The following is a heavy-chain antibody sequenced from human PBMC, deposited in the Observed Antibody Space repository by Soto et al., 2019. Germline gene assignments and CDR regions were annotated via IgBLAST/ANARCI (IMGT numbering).Heavy chain of an antibody. D-gene: IGHD2-2*01. CDR3: ARKTTAAMRPNYYYYGMNG. V-gene: IGHV1-69*01. J-gene: IGHJ6*02. CDR1: GGTFSSYA. Sequence: SSVKVSCKASGGTFSSYAISWVRQAPGQGLEWMGGIIPIFGTANYAQKFQGRVTITADESTSTAYMEMSSLRSEDTAVYYCARKTTAAMRPNYYYYGMNGWG. CDR2: IIPIFGTA.